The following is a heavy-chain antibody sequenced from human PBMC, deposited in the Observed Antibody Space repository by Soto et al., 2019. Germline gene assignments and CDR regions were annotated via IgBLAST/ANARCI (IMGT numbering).Heavy chain of an antibody. CDR3: ARRTVYYDILTGYYPSWFDP. CDR1: GYSFTSYW. CDR2: IDPSDSYT. V-gene: IGHV5-10-1*01. J-gene: IGHJ5*02. D-gene: IGHD3-9*01. Sequence: PGESLKISCKGSGYSFTSYWISWVRQMPGKGLEWMGRIDPSDSYTNYSPSFQGHVTISADKSISTAYLQWSSLKASDTAMYCCARRTVYYDILTGYYPSWFDPWGQGTLVTVSS.